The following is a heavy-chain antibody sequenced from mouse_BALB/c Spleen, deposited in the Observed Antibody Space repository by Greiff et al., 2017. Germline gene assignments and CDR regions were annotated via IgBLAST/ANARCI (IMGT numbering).Heavy chain of an antibody. D-gene: IGHD1-2*01. V-gene: IGHV5-6-5*01. Sequence: EVKLVESGGGLVKPGGSLKLSCAASGFTFSSYAMSWVRQTPEKRLEWVASISSGGSTYYPDSVKGRFTISRDNARNILYLQMSSLRSEDTAMYYCAREGYGHYFDYWGQGTTLTVSS. CDR1: GFTFSSYA. J-gene: IGHJ2*01. CDR2: ISSGGST. CDR3: AREGYGHYFDY.